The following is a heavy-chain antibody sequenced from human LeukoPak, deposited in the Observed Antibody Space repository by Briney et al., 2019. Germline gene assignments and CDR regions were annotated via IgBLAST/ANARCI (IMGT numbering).Heavy chain of an antibody. CDR3: AREAVAGTVDY. CDR2: MNPNSGNT. D-gene: IGHD6-19*01. Sequence: ASVKVSCKASGYTFTSYDINWVRQATGQGLEWMGWMNPNSGNTGYAQKFQGRVTITRNTSISTAYMELSSLRSEATAVYSCAREAVAGTVDYWGQGTLVTVSS. V-gene: IGHV1-8*03. CDR1: GYTFTSYD. J-gene: IGHJ4*02.